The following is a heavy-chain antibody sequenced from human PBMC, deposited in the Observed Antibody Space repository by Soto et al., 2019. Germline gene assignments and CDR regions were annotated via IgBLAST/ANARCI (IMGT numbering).Heavy chain of an antibody. CDR1: GFTFSNYG. V-gene: IGHV3-33*01. D-gene: IGHD1-26*01. Sequence: QVQLVESGGGVVQPGRSLRLSCAASGFTFSNYGMHWVRQAPGKGLEWVAVIWYDGSNKNYADSVKGRFTISRDNSKNTVYLQMNSRRAEDTAVYYCARDWLYSGSPINYFDYWGQGTLVTVSS. CDR3: ARDWLYSGSPINYFDY. CDR2: IWYDGSNK. J-gene: IGHJ4*02.